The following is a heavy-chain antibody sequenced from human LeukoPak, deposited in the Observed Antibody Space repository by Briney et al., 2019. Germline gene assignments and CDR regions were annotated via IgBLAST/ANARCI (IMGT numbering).Heavy chain of an antibody. D-gene: IGHD2-15*01. CDR3: ASFSGGSNDAFDI. Sequence: GGSLRLPCAASGFTFSSYSMNWIRQAPGKGLEWVSYISSSSSTIYYADSVKGRFTISRDNAKNSLYLQMNSLRAEDTAVYYCASFSGGSNDAFDIWGQGTMVTVSS. CDR1: GFTFSSYS. J-gene: IGHJ3*02. V-gene: IGHV3-48*04. CDR2: ISSSSSTI.